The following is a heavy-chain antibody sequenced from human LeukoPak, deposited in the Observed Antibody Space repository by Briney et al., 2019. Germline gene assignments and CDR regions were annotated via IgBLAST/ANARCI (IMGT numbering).Heavy chain of an antibody. Sequence: GGSLRLSCAASGFTFSSYGMHWVRQAPGKGLEWVAFIRYDGSNKYYADSVKGRFTISRDNSKDTLYLQMNSLRAEDTAVYYCAKDQYSSSWGYYFDYWGQGTLVTVSS. CDR3: AKDQYSSSWGYYFDY. CDR1: GFTFSSYG. CDR2: IRYDGSNK. V-gene: IGHV3-30*02. J-gene: IGHJ4*02. D-gene: IGHD6-6*01.